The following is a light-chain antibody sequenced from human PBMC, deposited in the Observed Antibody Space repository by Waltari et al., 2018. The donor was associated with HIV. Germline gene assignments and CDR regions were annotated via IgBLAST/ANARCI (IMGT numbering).Light chain of an antibody. CDR2: AAS. V-gene: IGKV1-39*01. CDR3: QQSYSTPPT. Sequence: DIQLTQSSASLSASVGDRVTITCRASQSISSYLNGYQQKTGKAHKVLIYAASRLQSGVPSRFSGSGSGTDFTLTISSLQPEDFATYYCQQSYSTPPTFGGGTKVEIK. J-gene: IGKJ4*01. CDR1: QSISSY.